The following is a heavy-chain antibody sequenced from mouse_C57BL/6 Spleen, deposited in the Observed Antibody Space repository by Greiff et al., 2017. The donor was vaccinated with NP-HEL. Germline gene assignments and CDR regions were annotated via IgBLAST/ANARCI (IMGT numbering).Heavy chain of an antibody. J-gene: IGHJ4*01. D-gene: IGHD2-4*01. CDR3: ARYDSYYYAMDY. CDR2: INPSSGYT. CDR1: GYTFTSYT. V-gene: IGHV1-4*01. Sequence: VKLQQSGAELARPGASVKMSCKASGYTFTSYTMHWVKQRPGQGLEWIGYINPSSGYTKYNQKFKDKATLTADKSSSTAYMQLSSLTSEDSAVYYCARYDSYYYAMDYWGQGTSVTVSS.